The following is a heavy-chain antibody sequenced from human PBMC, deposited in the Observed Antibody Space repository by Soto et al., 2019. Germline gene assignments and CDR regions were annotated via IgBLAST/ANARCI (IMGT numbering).Heavy chain of an antibody. D-gene: IGHD3-9*01. Sequence: GGSLRLSCAASGFTFSNFEMHWVRQAPGKGLEWVSYINTAGSTKYYAESVKGRFTISRDNARNSLFLQMNSLRAEDTAVYYCARAECSSPDCLTAYYSYGLDVWGQGSTVTVSS. CDR2: INTAGSTK. V-gene: IGHV3-48*03. CDR3: ARAECSSPDCLTAYYSYGLDV. CDR1: GFTFSNFE. J-gene: IGHJ6*02.